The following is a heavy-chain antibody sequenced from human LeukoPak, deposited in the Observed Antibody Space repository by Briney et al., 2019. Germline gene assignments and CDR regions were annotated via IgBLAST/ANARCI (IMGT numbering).Heavy chain of an antibody. J-gene: IGHJ4*02. V-gene: IGHV3-23*01. CDR2: ISGSGSGGST. CDR3: ARDLVYYDSSEDDY. Sequence: GGSLRLSCAASGFTFSSSAMSWVRQAPGKGLEWVSSISGSGSGGSTYYADSVKGRFTIPRDNAKNSLYLQMNSLRAEDTAVYYCARDLVYYDSSEDDYWGQGTLVTVSS. CDR1: GFTFSSSA. D-gene: IGHD3-22*01.